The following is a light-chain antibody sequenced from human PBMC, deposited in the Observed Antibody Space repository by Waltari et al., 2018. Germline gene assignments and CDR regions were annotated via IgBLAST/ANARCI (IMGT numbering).Light chain of an antibody. CDR3: SSYAGTKNPYV. V-gene: IGLV2-8*01. CDR2: EVN. CDR1: SSDIGGSNF. J-gene: IGLJ1*01. Sequence: QSALTQPPSASGSAGQSVTISCTGTSSDIGGSNFVSWYQQHPGKVPKLIISEVNKRPSGFPDRFSGSKSGNTASLTVSGLQAEDESDYYCSSYAGTKNPYVFGTGTKVTVL.